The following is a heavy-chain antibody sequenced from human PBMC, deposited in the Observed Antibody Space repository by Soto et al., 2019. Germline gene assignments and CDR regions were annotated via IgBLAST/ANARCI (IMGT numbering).Heavy chain of an antibody. CDR3: AREGMATNGDYFDY. CDR2: IYYSGST. CDR1: GGSISSYY. Sequence: QVQLQESGPGLVKPSETLSLTCTVSGGSISSYYWSWIWQPPGKGLEWIGYIYYSGSTNYNPSLKSRVTISVDTSKNQFSLKLSSVTAADTAVYYCAREGMATNGDYFDYWGQGTLVTVSS. J-gene: IGHJ4*02. V-gene: IGHV4-59*01. D-gene: IGHD5-12*01.